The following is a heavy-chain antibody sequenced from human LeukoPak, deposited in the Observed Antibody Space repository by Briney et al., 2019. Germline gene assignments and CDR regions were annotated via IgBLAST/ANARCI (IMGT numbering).Heavy chain of an antibody. CDR2: IYTSGST. J-gene: IGHJ4*02. CDR3: AREEGSGSYYKDC. Sequence: SETLSLTCTVSGGSISSSSYYWGWIRQPPGKGLEWIGRIYTSGSTNYNPSLKSRVTMSVDTSKNQFSLKLSSVTAADTAVYYCAREEGSGSYYKDCWGQGTLVTVSS. V-gene: IGHV4-39*07. CDR1: GGSISSSSYY. D-gene: IGHD1-26*01.